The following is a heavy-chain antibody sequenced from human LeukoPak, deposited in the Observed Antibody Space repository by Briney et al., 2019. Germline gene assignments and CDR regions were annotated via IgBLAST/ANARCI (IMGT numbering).Heavy chain of an antibody. CDR2: IYYSGST. D-gene: IGHD3-3*01. Sequence: TSETLSLTCTVSGGSISSSSYYWGWIRQPPGKGLEWIGSIYYSGSTYYNPSLKSRVTISVDTSKNQFSLKLSSVTAADTAVYYCAGHGPKSPDYDFWSGYYPGYFDYWGQGTLVTVSS. J-gene: IGHJ4*02. V-gene: IGHV4-39*01. CDR1: GGSISSSSYY. CDR3: AGHGPKSPDYDFWSGYYPGYFDY.